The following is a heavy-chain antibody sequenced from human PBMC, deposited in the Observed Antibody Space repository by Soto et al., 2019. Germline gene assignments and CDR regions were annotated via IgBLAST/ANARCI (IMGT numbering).Heavy chain of an antibody. J-gene: IGHJ4*02. D-gene: IGHD2-2*01. CDR1: GGTFSSYA. CDR3: ARYCSSTSCQTDY. V-gene: IGHV1-18*01. CDR2: ISAYNGNT. Sequence: ASVKVSCKASGGTFSSYAISWVRQAPGQGLEWMGWISAYNGNTNYAQKLQGRVTMTTDTSTSTAYMELRSLRSDDTAVYYCARYCSSTSCQTDYWGQGTLVTVSS.